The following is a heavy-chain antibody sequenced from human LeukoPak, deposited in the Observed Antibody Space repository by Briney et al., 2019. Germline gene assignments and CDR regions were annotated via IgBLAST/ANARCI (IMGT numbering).Heavy chain of an antibody. J-gene: IGHJ4*02. CDR3: AKATSSWHEFDY. D-gene: IGHD6-13*01. CDR2: ITWDADST. CDR1: GFTFDDYA. Sequence: GGSLRLSCAASGFTFDDYAMHWVRHAPGKGLEWVSLITWDADSTYYADSVKGRFTISRDNSKNSLYLQMNSLRAEDTALYYCAKATSSWHEFDYWGQGTLVTVSS. V-gene: IGHV3-43D*03.